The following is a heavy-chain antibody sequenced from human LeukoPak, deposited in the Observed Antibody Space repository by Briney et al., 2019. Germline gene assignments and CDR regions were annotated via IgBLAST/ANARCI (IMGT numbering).Heavy chain of an antibody. J-gene: IGHJ3*02. CDR3: ARALLRVAGAFDT. Sequence: PGGSLRLSCAASGFTFSNYAMSWVRQAPGKWLEWVSSISSSSSYIYYADSVKGRFTISRDNAKNSLYLQMNSLRAEDTAVCYCARALLRVAGAFDTWGQGTMVTVSS. V-gene: IGHV3-21*01. CDR2: ISSSSSYI. CDR1: GFTFSNYA.